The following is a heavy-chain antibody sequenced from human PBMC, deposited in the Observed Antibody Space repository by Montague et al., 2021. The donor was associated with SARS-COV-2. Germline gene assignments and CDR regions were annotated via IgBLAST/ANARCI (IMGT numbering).Heavy chain of an antibody. CDR2: MNWNGGST. CDR1: GFKFDNHG. D-gene: IGHD3-3*01. CDR3: ARDITIFGLDP. J-gene: IGHJ5*02. Sequence: SLRLSCAASGFKFDNHGMSWVRQAPGKGLEWVSGMNWNGGSTIYXDSVKGRFTISRDNAKNSLYPQMNSLRVEDTASYYCARDITIFGLDPWGQGTLVTVSS. V-gene: IGHV3-20*04.